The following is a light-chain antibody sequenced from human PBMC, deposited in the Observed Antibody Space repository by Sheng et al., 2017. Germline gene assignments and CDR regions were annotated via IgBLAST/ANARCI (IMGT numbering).Light chain of an antibody. J-gene: IGKJ1*01. CDR3: QQFSNWPRT. CDR2: AAS. V-gene: IGKV3-15*01. Sequence: EIVMTQSPATLSVSPGEGANISCRASQSVSNNLAWYQQKPGQSPSLLIFAASTRATGVPARFSGRGSGTEFTLTITSLQSEDSAVYYCQQFSNWPRTFGQGTKVGIK. CDR1: QSVSNN.